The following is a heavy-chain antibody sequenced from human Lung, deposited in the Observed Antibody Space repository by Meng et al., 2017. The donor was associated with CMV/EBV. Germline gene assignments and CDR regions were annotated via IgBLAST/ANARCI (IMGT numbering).Heavy chain of an antibody. CDR2: INPCGGST. CDR1: GYTFTSYY. Sequence: AXVXXSCKASGYTFTSYYMHWVRQAPGQGLEWMGIINPCGGSTSYAQKFQGRVTMTRDTSTSTVYMELSSLRSEDTAVYYCASGWGGDYYDNWGQGTLVTVSS. D-gene: IGHD3-10*01. J-gene: IGHJ4*02. V-gene: IGHV1-46*01. CDR3: ASGWGGDYYDN.